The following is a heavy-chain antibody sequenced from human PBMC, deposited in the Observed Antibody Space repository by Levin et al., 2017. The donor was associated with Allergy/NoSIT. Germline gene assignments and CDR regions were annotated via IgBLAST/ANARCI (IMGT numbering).Heavy chain of an antibody. CDR3: ARDGIPLGYCSGGSCYLVG. D-gene: IGHD2-15*01. CDR1: GYTFTSYG. V-gene: IGHV1-18*01. J-gene: IGHJ4*02. Sequence: ASVKVSCKASGYTFTSYGISWVRQAPGQGLEWMGWISAYNGNTNYAQKLQGRVTMTTDTSTSTAYMELRSLRSDDTAVYYCARDGIPLGYCSGGSCYLVGWGQGTLVTVSS. CDR2: ISAYNGNT.